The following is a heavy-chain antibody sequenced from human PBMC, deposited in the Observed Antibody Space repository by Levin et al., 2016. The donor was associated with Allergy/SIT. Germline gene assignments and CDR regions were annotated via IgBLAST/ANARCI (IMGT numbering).Heavy chain of an antibody. V-gene: IGHV3-7*03. Sequence: WIRQPPGKGLEWVANIKQDGSEKYYVDSVKGRFTISRDNAKNSLYLQMNSLRAEDTAVYYCARTAAGIDCSSTSCYTYVGYFDYWGQGTLVTVSS. CDR3: ARTAAGIDCSSTSCYTYVGYFDY. D-gene: IGHD2-2*02. J-gene: IGHJ4*02. CDR2: IKQDGSEK.